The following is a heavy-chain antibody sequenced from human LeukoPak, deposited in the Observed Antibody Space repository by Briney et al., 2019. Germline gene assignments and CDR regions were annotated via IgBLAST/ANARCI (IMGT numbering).Heavy chain of an antibody. Sequence: RASETLSLTCTVSGGSISSYYWSWIRQHPGKGLEWIGYIYYSGSTYYNPSLKSRVTISVDTSKNQFSLKLSSVTAADTAVYYCASAKPYDSSGYYYWGQGTLVTVSS. CDR2: IYYSGST. CDR3: ASAKPYDSSGYYY. J-gene: IGHJ4*02. CDR1: GGSISSYY. V-gene: IGHV4-59*06. D-gene: IGHD3-22*01.